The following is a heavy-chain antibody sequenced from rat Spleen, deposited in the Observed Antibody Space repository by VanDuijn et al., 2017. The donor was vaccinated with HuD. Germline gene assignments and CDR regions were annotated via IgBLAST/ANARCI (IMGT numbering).Heavy chain of an antibody. Sequence: EVQLVESDGGLVQPGRSLKLSCAASGFTFSDYYMAWVRQAPTKGLEWVATISYDGSSTYYRDSVKGRFTISRDNAKSTLYLQMDSLRSEDTATYYCAKSSYPLYYFDYWGQGVMVPVSS. CDR2: ISYDGSST. D-gene: IGHD1-2*01. J-gene: IGHJ2*01. V-gene: IGHV5-29*01. CDR3: AKSSYPLYYFDY. CDR1: GFTFSDYY.